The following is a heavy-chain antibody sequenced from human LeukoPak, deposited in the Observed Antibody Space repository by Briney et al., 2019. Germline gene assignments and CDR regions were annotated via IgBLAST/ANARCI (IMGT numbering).Heavy chain of an antibody. CDR1: GFTFSSYW. J-gene: IGHJ4*02. CDR3: ARNKYLSVTPAAGVPDY. V-gene: IGHV3-74*01. CDR2: INSDGSST. D-gene: IGHD2-2*01. Sequence: GGSLRLSCAASGFTFSSYWMHWVRQAPGKGLVWVSRINSDGSSTSYADSAKGRFTISRDNAKNTLYLQMNSLRAEDTAVYYCARNKYLSVTPAAGVPDYWGQGTLVTVSS.